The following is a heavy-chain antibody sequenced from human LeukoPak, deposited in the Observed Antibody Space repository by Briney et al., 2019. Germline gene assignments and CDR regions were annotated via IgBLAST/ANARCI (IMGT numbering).Heavy chain of an antibody. CDR1: GFTFGDYV. D-gene: IGHD2-15*01. Sequence: GGSLRLSCTGSGFTFGDYVMSWVRQAPGKGLEWVAFIKSYTFGGTTEYAASVKGRFTLSRDESRSIAYLQMNSLKTEDTAVYYCTTDGLYSIDNWGQGTLVTVSS. CDR2: IKSYTFGGTT. CDR3: TTDGLYSIDN. V-gene: IGHV3-49*04. J-gene: IGHJ4*02.